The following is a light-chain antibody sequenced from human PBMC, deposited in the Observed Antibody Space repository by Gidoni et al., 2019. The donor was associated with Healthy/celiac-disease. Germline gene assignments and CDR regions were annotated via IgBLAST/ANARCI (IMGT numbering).Light chain of an antibody. Sequence: DIPMTQSPSSLSASVGDRVTITCRASQSISSYLNWYQQKPGKAPKLLIYAASSLQSVVPSRFSGSGSGTDFTLTISSLQPEDFATYYCQQSDRTPRTFGQGTKVEIK. V-gene: IGKV1-39*01. J-gene: IGKJ1*01. CDR1: QSISSY. CDR2: AAS. CDR3: QQSDRTPRT.